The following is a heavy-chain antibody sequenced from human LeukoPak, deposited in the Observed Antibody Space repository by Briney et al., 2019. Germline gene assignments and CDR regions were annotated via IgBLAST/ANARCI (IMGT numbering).Heavy chain of an antibody. CDR3: AKDAVTTPMYYFDY. J-gene: IGHJ4*02. CDR2: IRYDGSNK. D-gene: IGHD4-11*01. Sequence: GGSLRLSCVASGFTFSSYGMHWVRQAPGKGLEWVAFIRYDGSNKYYADPVKGRFTISRDNSKNTLYLQMNSLRAEDTAVYYCAKDAVTTPMYYFDYWGQGTLVTVS. CDR1: GFTFSSYG. V-gene: IGHV3-30*02.